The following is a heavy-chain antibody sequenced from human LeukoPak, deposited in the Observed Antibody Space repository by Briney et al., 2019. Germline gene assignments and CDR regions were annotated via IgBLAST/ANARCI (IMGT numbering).Heavy chain of an antibody. Sequence: GESLKISCKGSGYSFTSYWIGWVRQMPGKGLEWMGIIYPGDSDTRYSPSFQGQVTISADKSISTAYLQWSSLKASDTAMYYCATSLMVRGVITRYDAFDIWGQGTMVTVSS. J-gene: IGHJ3*02. CDR3: ATSLMVRGVITRYDAFDI. CDR2: IYPGDSDT. V-gene: IGHV5-51*01. CDR1: GYSFTSYW. D-gene: IGHD3-10*01.